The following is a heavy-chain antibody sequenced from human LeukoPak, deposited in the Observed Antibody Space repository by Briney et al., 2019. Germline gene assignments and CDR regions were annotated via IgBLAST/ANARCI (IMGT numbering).Heavy chain of an antibody. Sequence: GGSLRLSCAASGFTFSNYAMSWVRQAPGKGLEWVSSISGNGGTTYYADSVKGRFTISRDNSKYSLYLQMNSLRAEDTALYYCTKDPTSYDFWSGYFFHYWGQGTPVTVSS. CDR1: GFTFSNYA. V-gene: IGHV3-23*01. J-gene: IGHJ4*02. D-gene: IGHD3-3*01. CDR2: ISGNGGTT. CDR3: TKDPTSYDFWSGYFFHY.